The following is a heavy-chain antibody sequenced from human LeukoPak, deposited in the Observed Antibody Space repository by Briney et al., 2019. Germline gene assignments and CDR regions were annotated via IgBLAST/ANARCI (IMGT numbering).Heavy chain of an antibody. V-gene: IGHV4-30-4*01. CDR1: GGSISSGDYY. CDR2: IYYSGST. CDR3: ARDQGVGATGWFDP. Sequence: PSETLSLTCTVSGGSISSGDYYWSWIRQPPGKGLEWIGYIYYSGSTYYNPSLKSRVTISVDRSKNQFSLKLSSVTAADTAVYYCARDQGVGATGWFDPWGQGTLVTVSS. J-gene: IGHJ5*02. D-gene: IGHD1-26*01.